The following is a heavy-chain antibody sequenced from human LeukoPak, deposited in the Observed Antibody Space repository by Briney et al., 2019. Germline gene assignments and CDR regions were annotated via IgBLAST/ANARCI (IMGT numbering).Heavy chain of an antibody. CDR1: GFTFSSYS. J-gene: IGHJ6*03. Sequence: GGSLRLSCAASGFTFSSYSMTWVRQAPGKGLEWVSSISSSSSYIYCADSVKGRFTISRDNAKNSLYLQMNSLRAEDTAVYYCARGSNYAYYYYYMDVWGKGTTVTVSS. D-gene: IGHD4-11*01. CDR2: ISSSSSYI. CDR3: ARGSNYAYYYYYMDV. V-gene: IGHV3-21*01.